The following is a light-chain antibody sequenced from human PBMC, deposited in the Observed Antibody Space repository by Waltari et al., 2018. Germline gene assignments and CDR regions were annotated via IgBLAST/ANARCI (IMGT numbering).Light chain of an antibody. CDR1: QSVTTN. CDR2: GAS. V-gene: IGKV3-15*01. Sequence: EIVLTQSPATLSLSPGERAILSCRASQSVTTNLAWYQQKPGQAPRLLIYGASTRATDIPARFSGSGSSTEFTLTISSLQSEDFAVYYCHQYNDGPPFNFGPGTKLEIK. J-gene: IGKJ2*01. CDR3: HQYNDGPPFN.